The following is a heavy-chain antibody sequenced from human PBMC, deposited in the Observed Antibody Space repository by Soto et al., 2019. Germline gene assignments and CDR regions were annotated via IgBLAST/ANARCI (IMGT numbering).Heavy chain of an antibody. CDR1: GFTFRSYG. V-gene: IGHV3-30*18. D-gene: IGHD2-21*02. Sequence: GGSLRLSCAASGFTFRSYGMHWVRQAPGKGLEWVAVISYDGSNKYYADSVKGRFTISRDNSKNTLYLQMNSLRAEDTAVYYFSKPYSIVVLSSISCYLDYGGQGTLVTV. CDR3: SKPYSIVVLSSISCYLDY. CDR2: ISYDGSNK. J-gene: IGHJ4*02.